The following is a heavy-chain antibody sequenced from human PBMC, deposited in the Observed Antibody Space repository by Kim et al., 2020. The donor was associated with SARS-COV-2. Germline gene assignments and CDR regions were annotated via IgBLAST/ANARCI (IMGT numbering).Heavy chain of an antibody. Sequence: GGSLRLSCAASGFTFDDYAMHWVRQAPGKGLEWVSGISWNSGSIGYADSVKGRFTISRDNAKNSLYLQMNSLRAEDTVLYYCAKDTSRYNWNSGAEYFQHWGQGTLVTGSS. V-gene: IGHV3-9*01. CDR1: GFTFDDYA. D-gene: IGHD1-7*01. J-gene: IGHJ1*01. CDR3: AKDTSRYNWNSGAEYFQH. CDR2: ISWNSGSI.